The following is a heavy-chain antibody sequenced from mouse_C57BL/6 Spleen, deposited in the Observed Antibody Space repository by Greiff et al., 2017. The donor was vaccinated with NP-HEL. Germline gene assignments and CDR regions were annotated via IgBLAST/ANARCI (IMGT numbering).Heavy chain of an antibody. CDR3: ARDSN. V-gene: IGHV5-4*01. J-gene: IGHJ3*01. CDR1: GFTFSSYA. CDR2: ISDGGSYT. Sequence: EVHLVESGGGLVKPGGSLKLSCAASGFTFSSYAMSWVRQTPEKRLEWVATISDGGSYTYYPDNVKGRFTISRDNAKNNLYLQMSHLKSEDTAMYYCARDSNWGQGTLVTVSA.